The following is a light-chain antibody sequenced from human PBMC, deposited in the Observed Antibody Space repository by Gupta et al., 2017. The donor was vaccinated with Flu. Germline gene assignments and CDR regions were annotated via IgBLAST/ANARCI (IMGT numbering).Light chain of an antibody. V-gene: IGLV1-44*01. CDR2: SNN. Sequence: TISCSGTSANIGTNTVNWYQQLPGTAPKLLIYSNNQRPSGVPDRFSGSKSGTSASLAISGLQSEDEADYYCAAWDDSLNGRGVFGGGTKLTVL. J-gene: IGLJ3*02. CDR1: SANIGTNT. CDR3: AAWDDSLNGRGV.